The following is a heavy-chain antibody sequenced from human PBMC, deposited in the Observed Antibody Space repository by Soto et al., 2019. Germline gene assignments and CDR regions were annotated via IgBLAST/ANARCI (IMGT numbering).Heavy chain of an antibody. J-gene: IGHJ4*02. Sequence: GGSLRLSCAASGFTFSNYGMHWVRQAPGKGLEWVAVISYHGTIQYYADSVKGRFTISRDNSRNTLYLEMKSLRTEDTAVYYCAKVLLAFRGPDNPDYWGQGTLVTVSS. CDR3: AKVLLAFRGPDNPDY. D-gene: IGHD3-3*01. CDR1: GFTFSNYG. CDR2: ISYHGTIQ. V-gene: IGHV3-30*18.